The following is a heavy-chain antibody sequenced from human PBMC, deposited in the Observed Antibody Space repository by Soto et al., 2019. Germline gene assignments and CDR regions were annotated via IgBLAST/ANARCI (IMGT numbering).Heavy chain of an antibody. J-gene: IGHJ6*02. CDR1: GGSISSSSYY. CDR2: IYYSGST. V-gene: IGHV4-39*01. Sequence: SETLSLTCTVSGGSISSSSYYWGWIRQPPGKGLEWIGSIYYSGSTYYNPSLKSRVTISVDTSKNQFSLKLSSVTAADTAVYYCARSVVVETYYYYGMDVWGQGTTVTVSS. CDR3: ARSVVVETYYYYGMDV. D-gene: IGHD2-15*01.